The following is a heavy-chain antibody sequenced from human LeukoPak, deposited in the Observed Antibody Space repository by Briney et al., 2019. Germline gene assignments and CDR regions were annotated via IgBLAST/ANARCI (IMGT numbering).Heavy chain of an antibody. CDR3: ASGEGIQLFDY. D-gene: IGHD1-1*01. J-gene: IGHJ4*02. CDR2: IYRGGST. CDR1: GFTVSSNY. Sequence: GGSLRLSCAASGFTVSSNYMNWVRQAPGKGLEWVSVIYRGGSTYYADSVKGRFIISRDNSKNTLYLQMNSLRAEDTAVYYCASGEGIQLFDYWGQGTLVTVSS. V-gene: IGHV3-53*01.